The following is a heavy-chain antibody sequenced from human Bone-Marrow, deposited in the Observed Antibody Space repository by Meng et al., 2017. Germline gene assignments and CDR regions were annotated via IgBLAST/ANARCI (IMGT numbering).Heavy chain of an antibody. J-gene: IGHJ4*02. CDR1: GSTFTSYT. CDR3: ARGGRYSSGWSDY. D-gene: IGHD6-19*01. CDR2: INAGNGNT. V-gene: IGHV1-3*01. Sequence: DQLEQSGAGVKKTGASVNVSCKSVGSTFTSYTMHWVRQSPGQRLEWRGWINAGNGNTKYSQKFQGRVTIPRDTSASTAYMELSSLRSEDTAVYYCARGGRYSSGWSDYWGQGTLVTVSS.